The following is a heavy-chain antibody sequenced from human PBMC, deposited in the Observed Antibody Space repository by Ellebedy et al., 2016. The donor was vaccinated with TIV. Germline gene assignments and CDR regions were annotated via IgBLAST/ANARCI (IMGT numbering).Heavy chain of an antibody. J-gene: IGHJ6*02. Sequence: AASVKVSCKASGYSFSNYYMHWVRQATGQGLEWMGRIIPILGIANYAQKFQGRVTITADKSTSTAYMELSSLRSEDTAVYYCASCRLYDSSGYYYEGYYGMDVWGQGTTVTVSS. CDR2: IIPILGIA. V-gene: IGHV1-69*02. CDR3: ASCRLYDSSGYYYEGYYGMDV. D-gene: IGHD3-22*01. CDR1: GYSFSNYY.